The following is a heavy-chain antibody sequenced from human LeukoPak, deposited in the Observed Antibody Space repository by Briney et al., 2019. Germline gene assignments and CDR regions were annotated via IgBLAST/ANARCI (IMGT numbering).Heavy chain of an antibody. CDR1: GFTLSSYA. CDR2: ISYDGSDT. J-gene: IGHJ4*02. V-gene: IGHV3-30-3*01. D-gene: IGHD2-15*01. CDR3: ASARVVEVLATPTALDY. Sequence: GWSLRLSCDASGFTLSSYAMHWVRPAPGKGLEWGTIISYDGSDTYYTDSVKGRFTISRDNSKNTLYLQMNSLRAEDKAVYYCASARVVEVLATPTALDYWGQGTLVTVSS.